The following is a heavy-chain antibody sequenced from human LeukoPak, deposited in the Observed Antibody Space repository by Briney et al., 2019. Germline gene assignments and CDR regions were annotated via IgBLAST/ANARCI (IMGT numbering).Heavy chain of an antibody. V-gene: IGHV4-39*01. CDR3: ARHFSGYISFVIDY. CDR2: LHYSGRT. D-gene: IGHD2-2*02. Sequence: SETLSLTCTVFGVSISSTDFYWAWIRQSPGKGLEWIASLHYSGRTHYNPSLQRRVTISVDTSKNQLSLKLRSVTATDTAVYFCARHFSGYISFVIDYWGQGTLVTVSS. CDR1: GVSISSTDFY. J-gene: IGHJ4*02.